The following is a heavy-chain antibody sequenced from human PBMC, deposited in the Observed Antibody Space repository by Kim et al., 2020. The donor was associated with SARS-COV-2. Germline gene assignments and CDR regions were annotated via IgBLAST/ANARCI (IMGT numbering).Heavy chain of an antibody. Sequence: SETLSLTCTVSGGSISSYYWSWIRQPPGKGLEWIGYIYYSGSTNYNPSLKSRVTISVDTSKNQFSLKLSSVTAADTAVYYCARAPEWLSYEDYYRMDVWGQGTTVTVSS. CDR1: GGSISSYY. V-gene: IGHV4-59*13. J-gene: IGHJ6*02. D-gene: IGHD3-3*01. CDR2: IYYSGST. CDR3: ARAPEWLSYEDYYRMDV.